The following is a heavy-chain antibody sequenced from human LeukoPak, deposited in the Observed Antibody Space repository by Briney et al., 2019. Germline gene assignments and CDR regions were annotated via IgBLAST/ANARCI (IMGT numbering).Heavy chain of an antibody. J-gene: IGHJ4*02. CDR2: IYPADSDT. V-gene: IGHV5-51*01. CDR3: ARLAVETLHN. D-gene: IGHD4-23*01. CDR1: EYSFTSNW. Sequence: GESLKISCKASEYSFTSNWIGWVRQMPGKGLEWMGIIYPADSDTRYSPSFEGQVTISADKSINTAYLQWSSLKASDTAMYFCARLAVETLHNWGQGTLVTVSS.